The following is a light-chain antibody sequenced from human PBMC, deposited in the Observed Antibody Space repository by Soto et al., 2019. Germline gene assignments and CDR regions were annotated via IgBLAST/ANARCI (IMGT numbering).Light chain of an antibody. J-gene: IGLJ1*01. V-gene: IGLV4-60*03. CDR1: SGHSAYI. Sequence: QSVLTQSSSASASLGSSVKLTCTLTSGHSAYIIAWHQQQPGKAPRYLMKLEGSGTYNKGSGIPDRCSGSSSGADRYLTSSTRQSEDEADYYCETWDSNSHVFGTGTKVTVL. CDR3: ETWDSNSHV. CDR2: LEGSGTY.